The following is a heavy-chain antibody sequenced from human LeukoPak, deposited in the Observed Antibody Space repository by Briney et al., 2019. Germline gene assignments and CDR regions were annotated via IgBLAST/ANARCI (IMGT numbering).Heavy chain of an antibody. CDR3: ARGGICSGGSCYSWVFRDYYYGMDV. V-gene: IGHV4-34*01. Sequence: SETLSLTCAVCGGSFSGYYWSWIGQPRGKGLEGIGESNHSGSTNYNPSLKSRVTISVDTSKNQFSLKLSSVTAADTAVYYYARGGICSGGSCYSWVFRDYYYGMDVWGKGTTVTVSS. D-gene: IGHD2-15*01. CDR2: SNHSGST. J-gene: IGHJ6*04. CDR1: GGSFSGYY.